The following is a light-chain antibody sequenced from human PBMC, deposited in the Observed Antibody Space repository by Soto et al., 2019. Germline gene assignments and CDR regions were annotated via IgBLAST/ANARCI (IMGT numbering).Light chain of an antibody. CDR1: RSNLGAGYD. CDR2: GNN. CDR3: QSQDNSLSGSRV. Sequence: QSVLTQPTSVSGAPGQRVTISCTGSRSNLGAGYDVQWYQQLPGTAPKLLIYGNNNRPSAVPDRFSGSKSGTSASLASTGHQAEDEADYCCQSQDNSLSGSRVFGTGTKLTVL. V-gene: IGLV1-40*01. J-gene: IGLJ1*01.